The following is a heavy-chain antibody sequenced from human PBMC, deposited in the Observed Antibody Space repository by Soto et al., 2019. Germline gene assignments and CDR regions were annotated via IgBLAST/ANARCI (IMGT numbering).Heavy chain of an antibody. J-gene: IGHJ4*02. D-gene: IGHD2-2*01. CDR1: GGMFYSSA. CDR2: IVPMNGSP. V-gene: IGHV1-69*01. Sequence: QVQLVQSGAEVKKPGSSVRVSCKASGGMFYSSAINWVRQAPGQGLEWMGGIVPMNGSPKYAQEFLGRVTISADASATTAYMDLSGLKSEDTAVYYCSFAPNWTYQLTRYWGRGPRSPSPQ. CDR3: SFAPNWTYQLTRY.